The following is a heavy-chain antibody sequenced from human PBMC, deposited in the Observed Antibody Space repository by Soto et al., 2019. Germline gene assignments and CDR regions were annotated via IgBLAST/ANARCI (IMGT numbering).Heavy chain of an antibody. CDR2: MYSGGST. Sequence: EVQLVESGGGLIQPGGSLRLSCAASGFTVSSNYRSWVRQAPGTGLEWVSIMYSGGSTYYADSVKGRLTISRDNSKNTLYLQMNSLRADNTAVHYCARNWGNWYFDLWGRGTLVTVSS. V-gene: IGHV3-53*01. CDR1: GFTVSSNY. CDR3: ARNWGNWYFDL. D-gene: IGHD3-16*01. J-gene: IGHJ2*01.